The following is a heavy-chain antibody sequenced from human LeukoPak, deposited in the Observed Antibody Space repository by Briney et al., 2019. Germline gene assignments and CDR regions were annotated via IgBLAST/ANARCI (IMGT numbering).Heavy chain of an antibody. CDR3: AYGYSSGWYYFDY. CDR1: GYTFTGYY. Sequence: ASVKVSCKASGYTFTGYYMQWVRQAPGQGLEWMGWINPNNGGTNHAQKFQGRVTMTRDTSISTAYMELTRLRSDDTAVYYCAYGYSSGWYYFDYWGQGTLVTVSS. CDR2: INPNNGGT. V-gene: IGHV1-2*02. D-gene: IGHD6-19*01. J-gene: IGHJ4*02.